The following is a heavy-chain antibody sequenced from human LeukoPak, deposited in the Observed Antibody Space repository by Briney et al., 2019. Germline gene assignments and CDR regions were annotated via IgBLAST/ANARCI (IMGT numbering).Heavy chain of an antibody. J-gene: IGHJ5*02. CDR3: ARRRLALYGSGSYYNKGPWFDP. CDR1: GGSISSRNW. V-gene: IGHV4-4*02. Sequence: PSGTLSLTCAVSGGSISSRNWWSWVRQPPGKGLEWIGEIYHSGSTNYNPSLKSRVTISVDTSKNQFSLKLSSVTAADTAVYYCARRRLALYGSGSYYNKGPWFDPWGQGTLVTVSS. CDR2: IYHSGST. D-gene: IGHD3-10*01.